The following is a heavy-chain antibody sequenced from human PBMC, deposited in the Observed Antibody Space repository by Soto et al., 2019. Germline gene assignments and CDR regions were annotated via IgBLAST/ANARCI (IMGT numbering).Heavy chain of an antibody. Sequence: SETLSLTCSVSGGPISSSSYYWGWIRQAPGKGLEWLATIYYTGYTYHNPSLKSHVTISVDTSKDQFSLELTSVTAADTALNYCARSAIATHWFFDLWGRGTLVTVSS. CDR2: IYYTGYT. CDR3: ARSAIATHWFFDL. D-gene: IGHD5-18*01. V-gene: IGHV4-39*01. CDR1: GGPISSSSYY. J-gene: IGHJ2*01.